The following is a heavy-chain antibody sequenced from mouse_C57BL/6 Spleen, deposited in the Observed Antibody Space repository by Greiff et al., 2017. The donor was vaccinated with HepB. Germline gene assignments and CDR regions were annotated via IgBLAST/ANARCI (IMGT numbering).Heavy chain of an antibody. CDR1: GYTFTSYG. D-gene: IGHD1-1*01. Sequence: VQVVESGAELARPGASVKLSCKASGYTFTSYGISWVKQRTGQGLEWIGEIYPRSGNTYYNEKFKGKATLTADKSSSTAYMELRSLTSEDSAVYFCARDYGSSYGFAYWGQGTLVTVSA. CDR3: ARDYGSSYGFAY. J-gene: IGHJ3*01. V-gene: IGHV1-81*01. CDR2: IYPRSGNT.